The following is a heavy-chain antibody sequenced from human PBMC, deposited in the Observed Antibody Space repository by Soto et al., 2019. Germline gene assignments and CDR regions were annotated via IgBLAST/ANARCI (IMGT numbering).Heavy chain of an antibody. V-gene: IGHV4-39*01. D-gene: IGHD4-17*01. Sequence: SETLSLTCTVSGGSVTNSSYYWGWIRQSPGKGLDWIGSVYYRGRSYSKSSVKSRVTISVDTSKNRFSLSLNSVTASDTAVYFCLSQRTTVPTQAYFDYWGPG. J-gene: IGHJ4*02. CDR2: VYYRGRS. CDR3: LSQRTTVPTQAYFDY. CDR1: GGSVTNSSYY.